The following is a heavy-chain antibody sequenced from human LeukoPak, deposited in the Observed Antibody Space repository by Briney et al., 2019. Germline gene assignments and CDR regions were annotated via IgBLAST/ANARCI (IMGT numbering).Heavy chain of an antibody. D-gene: IGHD6-13*01. J-gene: IGHJ6*02. V-gene: IGHV1-8*01. CDR1: GYTFTSYD. CDR3: ARQHIAAADYYYGMDV. CDR2: MNPNSGNT. Sequence: ASVTVSCKASGYTFTSYDINWVRQATGQGLEWMGWMNPNSGNTGYAQKFQGRVTMTRNTSISTAYMELSSLRSEDTAVYYCARQHIAAADYYYGMDVWGQGTTVTVSS.